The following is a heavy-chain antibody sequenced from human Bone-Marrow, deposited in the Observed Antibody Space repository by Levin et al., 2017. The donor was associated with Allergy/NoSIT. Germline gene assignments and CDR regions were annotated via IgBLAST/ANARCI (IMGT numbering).Heavy chain of an antibody. V-gene: IGHV1-18*01. D-gene: IGHD1-1*01. J-gene: IGHJ4*02. CDR3: ARDGICDY. Sequence: PGASVKVSCKASGYSFKNYAISWVRQAPGQGLEWMGWISPYTVNTYYAQKFQDRFTMTLDTSTSTAYMELRGLRSDDTAIYYCARDGICDYWGQGTLISVSS. CDR2: ISPYTVNT. CDR1: GYSFKNYA.